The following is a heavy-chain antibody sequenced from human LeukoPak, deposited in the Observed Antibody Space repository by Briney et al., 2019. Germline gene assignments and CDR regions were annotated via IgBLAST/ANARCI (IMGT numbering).Heavy chain of an antibody. J-gene: IGHJ4*02. D-gene: IGHD2-2*01. CDR2: INPNSGGT. Sequence: GASVKVSCKASGYTFTGYYMHWVRQAPGQGLEWMGRINPNSGGTNYALKFQGRVTMTRDTSISTAYMELSRLRSDDTAVYYCASTVGVVPARFDYWGQGTLVTVSS. V-gene: IGHV1-2*06. CDR3: ASTVGVVPARFDY. CDR1: GYTFTGYY.